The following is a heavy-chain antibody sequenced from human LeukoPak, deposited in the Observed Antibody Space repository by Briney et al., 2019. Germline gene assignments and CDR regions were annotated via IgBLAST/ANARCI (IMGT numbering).Heavy chain of an antibody. D-gene: IGHD2-15*01. Sequence: GESLKISCKGSGYSFTSYWIGWVRQMPGKGLEWMGIIYPGDSDTGYSPSFQGQVTISADKSISTAYLQWSSLKASDTAMYYCARQMPHCSGGSCTILYDAFDIWGQGTMVTVSS. J-gene: IGHJ3*02. CDR3: ARQMPHCSGGSCTILYDAFDI. CDR2: IYPGDSDT. CDR1: GYSFTSYW. V-gene: IGHV5-51*01.